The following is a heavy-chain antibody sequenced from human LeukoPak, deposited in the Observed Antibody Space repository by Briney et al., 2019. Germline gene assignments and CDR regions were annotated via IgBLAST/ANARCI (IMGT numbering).Heavy chain of an antibody. J-gene: IGHJ4*02. CDR3: AKDGGSYYTRGRFDY. V-gene: IGHV3-23*01. CDR2: ISGSGGST. CDR1: GFTFSSYA. D-gene: IGHD1-26*01. Sequence: GSLRLSCAASGFTFSSYAMSWVRQAPGKGLEWVSAISGSGGSTYYADSVKGRFTISRDNSKNTLYLQMNSLRAEDTAVYYCAKDGGSYYTRGRFDYWGQGTLVTVSS.